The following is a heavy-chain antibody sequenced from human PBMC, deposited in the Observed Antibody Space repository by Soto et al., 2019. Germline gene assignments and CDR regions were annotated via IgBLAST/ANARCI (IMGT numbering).Heavy chain of an antibody. D-gene: IGHD2-8*01. J-gene: IGHJ4*02. CDR3: ASVPRPTNSVGY. Sequence: KTSETLSLTCTVSGGSISSGGYYWSWIRQHPGKGLESIGYRYYSGSTYYHPSLNSRVTISVDTSKNQSSLKLRSVTAALSPVSYSASVPRPTNSVGYWGPETLVTVST. CDR1: GGSISSGGYY. CDR2: RYYSGST. V-gene: IGHV4-31*03.